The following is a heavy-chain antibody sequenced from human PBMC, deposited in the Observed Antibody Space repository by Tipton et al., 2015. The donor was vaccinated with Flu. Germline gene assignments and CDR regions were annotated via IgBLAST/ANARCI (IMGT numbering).Heavy chain of an antibody. CDR3: ARGDGYNFDY. J-gene: IGHJ4*02. CDR2: IYHMGST. CDR1: GASISSGFY. Sequence: TLSLTCSVSGASISSGFYWGWIRQPPWKGLEWIGNIYHMGSTFYNPSLKSRVTISVDTPKSQFSLTLSSVTAADTAMYYCARGDGYNFDYWGQVTLVTVSS. D-gene: IGHD5-24*01. V-gene: IGHV4-38-2*02.